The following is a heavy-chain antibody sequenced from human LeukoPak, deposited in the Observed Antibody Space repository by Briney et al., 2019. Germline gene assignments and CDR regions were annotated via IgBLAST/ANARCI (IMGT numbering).Heavy chain of an antibody. CDR2: FDPEDGET. CDR3: ATDLNGDYRPPLY. Sequence: ASVKVSCKVSGYTLTELSMHWVRQAPGKGLEWVGGFDPEDGETIYAQKFQGRVTMTEDTSTDTAYMELSSLRSEDTAVYYCATDLNGDYRPPLYWGQGTLVTVSS. J-gene: IGHJ4*02. V-gene: IGHV1-24*01. D-gene: IGHD4-17*01. CDR1: GYTLTELS.